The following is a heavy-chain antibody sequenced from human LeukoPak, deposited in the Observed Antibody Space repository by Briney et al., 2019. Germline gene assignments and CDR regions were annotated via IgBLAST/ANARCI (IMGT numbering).Heavy chain of an antibody. J-gene: IGHJ4*02. CDR3: ATDICRGASCYYFES. D-gene: IGHD2-15*01. Sequence: GGSLRLSCAASGFTFSNYNMNWVREAPGKELECVSSSSRTSDYMYDIDSVKGRFTISRDNAKNSLYLPMNSLRAEDTAVYYCATDICRGASCYYFESWGQGTLVTVSS. CDR1: GFTFSNYN. V-gene: IGHV3-21*06. CDR2: SSRTSDYM.